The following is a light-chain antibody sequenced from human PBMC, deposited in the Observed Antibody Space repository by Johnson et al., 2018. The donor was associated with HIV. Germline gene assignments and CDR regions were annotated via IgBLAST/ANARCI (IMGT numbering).Light chain of an antibody. CDR2: DNN. Sequence: QPVLTQPPSVSAAPGQKVTISCSGSSSDIGNNYVSWYQQLPGTAPKLLIYDNNKRPSGIPARFSGSKSGTSATLGITGLQTEDEADYFCGTWDSSLSAYVFGTGTKVTVL. J-gene: IGLJ1*01. CDR1: SSDIGNNY. V-gene: IGLV1-51*01. CDR3: GTWDSSLSAYV.